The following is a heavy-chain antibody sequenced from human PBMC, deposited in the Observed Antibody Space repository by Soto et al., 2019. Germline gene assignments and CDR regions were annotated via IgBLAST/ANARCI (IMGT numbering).Heavy chain of an antibody. Sequence: EVQLVESGGGLVQPGRSLRLSCAASGFTFDDYAMHWVRQAPGKGLEWVSGISWNSGSIGYADSVKGRFTISRDNAKNSLYLQMNSLRAEDTALYYCAKDPNGDFWSGLPDYWGQGTLVTVSS. CDR3: AKDPNGDFWSGLPDY. J-gene: IGHJ4*02. V-gene: IGHV3-9*01. D-gene: IGHD3-3*01. CDR2: ISWNSGSI. CDR1: GFTFDDYA.